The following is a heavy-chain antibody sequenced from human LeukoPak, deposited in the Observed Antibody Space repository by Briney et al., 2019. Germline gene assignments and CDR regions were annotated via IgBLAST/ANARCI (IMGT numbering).Heavy chain of an antibody. D-gene: IGHD3-3*01. V-gene: IGHV5-51*01. CDR3: ARHSYDFWSGYYLGY. CDR2: IYPGDSDT. Sequence: GESLKISCKGSEYTFTSYWIGWVRQMPGKGLEWMGIIYPGDSDTRYSPSFQGQVTISADKSINTSYLQWSSLKASDTAMYYCARHSYDFWSGYYLGYWGQGTLVTVSS. CDR1: EYTFTSYW. J-gene: IGHJ4*02.